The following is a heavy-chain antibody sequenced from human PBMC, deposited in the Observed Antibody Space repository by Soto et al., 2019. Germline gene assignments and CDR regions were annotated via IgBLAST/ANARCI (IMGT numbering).Heavy chain of an antibody. V-gene: IGHV3-30*18. J-gene: IGHJ4*02. CDR1: GFTFSSYG. Sequence: GGSLRLSCAASGFTFSSYGMHWVRQAPGKGLEWVAVISYDGSNKYYADSVKGRFTISRDNSKNTLYLQMNSLRAEDTAVYYCAKGKLRFLERLLSLFDYWGQGTLVTVSS. D-gene: IGHD3-3*01. CDR2: ISYDGSNK. CDR3: AKGKLRFLERLLSLFDY.